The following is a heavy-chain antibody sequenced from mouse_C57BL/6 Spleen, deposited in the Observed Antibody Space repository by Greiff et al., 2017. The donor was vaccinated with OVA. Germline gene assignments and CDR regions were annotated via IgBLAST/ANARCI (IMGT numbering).Heavy chain of an antibody. CDR2: IDPSDSYT. Sequence: QVQLQQPGAELVMPGASVKLSCKASGYTFTSYWMHWVKQRPGQGLEWIGEIDPSDSYTNYNQKFKGKSTLTVDKSSSTAYMQLSSQTSEDSAVYYCARSVATDYAMDYWGQGTSVTVSS. J-gene: IGHJ4*01. CDR3: ARSVATDYAMDY. V-gene: IGHV1-69*01. D-gene: IGHD1-1*01. CDR1: GYTFTSYW.